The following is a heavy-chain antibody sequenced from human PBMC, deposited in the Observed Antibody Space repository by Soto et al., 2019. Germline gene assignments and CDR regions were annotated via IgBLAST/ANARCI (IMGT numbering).Heavy chain of an antibody. V-gene: IGHV3-23*01. CDR1: GFPFSSYA. CDR3: VKDRYCSCTSCYAGFAF. J-gene: IGHJ4*02. D-gene: IGHD2-2*01. Sequence: PGGSLRLSCAASGFPFSSYAMSWVRQTPGKGLEWVSSISGSGGSTNHVDSVKGRFTISRDGSKNTLYLQMNSLRVEDTAIYYCVKDRYCSCTSCYAGFAFWGQGSLVPVSA. CDR2: ISGSGGST.